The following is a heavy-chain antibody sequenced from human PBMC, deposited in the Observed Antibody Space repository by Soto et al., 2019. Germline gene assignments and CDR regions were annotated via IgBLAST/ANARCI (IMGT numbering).Heavy chain of an antibody. CDR2: INHRGNT. D-gene: IGHD2-2*01. CDR1: GGSISSGSSY. J-gene: IGHJ4*02. V-gene: IGHV4-39*06. CDR3: VRGAPAAIGPQGEY. Sequence: PSETLSLTCTVSGGSISSGSSYWGWIRQPPGKGLEWIGRINHRGNTNYTPSLKSRVTLSVDTSKNQFALKLTSVTAADTAVYYCVRGAPAAIGPQGEYWGQGSLVTVSS.